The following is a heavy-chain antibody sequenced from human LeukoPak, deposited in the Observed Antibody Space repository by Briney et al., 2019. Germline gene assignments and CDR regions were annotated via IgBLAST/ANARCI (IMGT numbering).Heavy chain of an antibody. CDR2: ISGSGGST. CDR1: GFTFSTYA. J-gene: IGHJ4*02. Sequence: GGSLRLSCAASGFTFSTYAMSWVRQAPGKGLEWVSAISGSGGSTYYADSVKGRFTISRDNSKNTLYLQMNSLRAEDAAVYYCAKAPVTTCSGAYCYPFDYWGQGTLVTVSS. CDR3: AKAPVTTCSGAYCYPFDY. V-gene: IGHV3-23*01. D-gene: IGHD2-21*01.